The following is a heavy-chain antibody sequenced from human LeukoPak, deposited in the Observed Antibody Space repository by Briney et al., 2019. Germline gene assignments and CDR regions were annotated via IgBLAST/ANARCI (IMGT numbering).Heavy chain of an antibody. CDR1: GGSISSFY. J-gene: IGHJ5*02. CDR3: ARRGNDYGDRGWFDP. CDR2: IYYSGSSGST. V-gene: IGHV4-59*12. Sequence: YPSETLSLTCTVSGGSISSFYWSWIRQPPGKGLEWIGYIYYSGSSGSTTYNPSLKSRVTMSVDASKKQISLKLSSVTAADTAVYYCARRGNDYGDRGWFDPWGQGTLVTVSS. D-gene: IGHD4-17*01.